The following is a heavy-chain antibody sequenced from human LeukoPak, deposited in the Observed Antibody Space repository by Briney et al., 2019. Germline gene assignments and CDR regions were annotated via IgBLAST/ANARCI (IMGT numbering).Heavy chain of an antibody. J-gene: IGHJ3*02. Sequence: SETLSLTCTVSGDSMSTYYWTWIRQPPGKGLEWIGYIYYTGNTNYNPSLKSRVTISLDTSKNQFSLKMSSVAAADTAVYYCARRRGGSDYEAFDIWGQGTMVTVSS. V-gene: IGHV4-59*01. CDR2: IYYTGNT. CDR3: ARRRGGSDYEAFDI. D-gene: IGHD5-12*01. CDR1: GDSMSTYY.